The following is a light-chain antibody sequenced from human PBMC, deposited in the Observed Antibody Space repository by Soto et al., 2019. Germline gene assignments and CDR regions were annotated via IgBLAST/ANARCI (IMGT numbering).Light chain of an antibody. V-gene: IGKV3-15*01. CDR2: GAS. CDR3: QHYNSYSEA. CDR1: QSVSSN. J-gene: IGKJ1*01. Sequence: EVVMTQSQATLSVSPGERATLSCRASQSVSSNLAWYQQKPGQAPRLLIYGASTRATGIPARFSGSGSGTEFTLTISSLQSEDFATYYCQHYNSYSEAFGQGTKVDNK.